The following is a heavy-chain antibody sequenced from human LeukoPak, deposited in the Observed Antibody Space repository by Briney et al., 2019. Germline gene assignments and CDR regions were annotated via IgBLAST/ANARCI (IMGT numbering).Heavy chain of an antibody. V-gene: IGHV3-30*02. CDR2: IRYDGSNK. D-gene: IGHD3-22*01. J-gene: IGHJ3*02. CDR3: AKDTGDSSGYYYDAFDI. Sequence: GGSLRLSCAASGFTFSSYGMHWVRQAPCKGLEWVAFIRYDGSNKYYADSVKGRFTISRDNSKNTLYLQMNSLRAEDTAVYYCAKDTGDSSGYYYDAFDIWGQGTMVTVSS. CDR1: GFTFSSYG.